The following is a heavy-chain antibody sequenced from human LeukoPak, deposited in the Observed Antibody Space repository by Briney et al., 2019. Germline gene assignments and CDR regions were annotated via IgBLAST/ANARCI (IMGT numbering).Heavy chain of an antibody. Sequence: PSETLSLTCAVYGGSFSGYYWSWIRQPPGKGLDWIGEINHSGSTNYNPSLQSRVTISVDTSKNQFPLKLSSVSAADPAVYYCAGGQVRGRSWYSPHLRPNDAFVIWGQGTMVTVSS. V-gene: IGHV4-34*01. J-gene: IGHJ3*02. CDR2: INHSGST. CDR3: AGGQVRGRSWYSPHLRPNDAFVI. CDR1: GGSFSGYY. D-gene: IGHD6-13*01.